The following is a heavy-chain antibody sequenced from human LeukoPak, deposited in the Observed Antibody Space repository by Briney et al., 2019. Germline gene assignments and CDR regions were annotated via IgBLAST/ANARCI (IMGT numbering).Heavy chain of an antibody. CDR3: ARGKTKGY. J-gene: IGHJ4*02. CDR2: INHSGGT. CDR1: RGSFSGYY. V-gene: IGHV4-34*01. D-gene: IGHD2-8*01. Sequence: SETLSLTCAVYRGSFSGYYWSWIRQPPGKGLEWIGEINHSGGTNYNPSLKSRITISVNTSKNQFSLKLSSVTAADTAVYYGARGKTKGYWGQGTLVTVSS.